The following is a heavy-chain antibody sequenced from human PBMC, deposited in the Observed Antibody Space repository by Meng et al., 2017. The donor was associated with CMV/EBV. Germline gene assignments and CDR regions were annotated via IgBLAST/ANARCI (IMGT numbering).Heavy chain of an antibody. D-gene: IGHD2-2*01. V-gene: IGHV3-20*04. CDR1: GFTLDDYG. CDR3: ARGYQLKPFDL. Sequence: ETLSPTCAASGFTLDDYGLSWGRQAPGKGLEWVSGINWNGGNTGYVDSVEGRFTMSRDRAKNTLYLQMNSLRAEDTALYYCARGYQLKPFDLWGQGTMVTVSS. CDR2: INWNGGNT. J-gene: IGHJ3*01.